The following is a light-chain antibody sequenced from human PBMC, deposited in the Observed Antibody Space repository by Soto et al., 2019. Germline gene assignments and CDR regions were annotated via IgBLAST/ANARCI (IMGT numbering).Light chain of an antibody. Sequence: ELVLTQSPGTLSLSPGERATLSCRASQSVSSSYLAWYQQKPGQAPRLLIYGASSRPTGIPDRFSGSGSGTDFTLSISRLEPEDFAVYYCQQYGSSPTWTFGQGTKVEIK. J-gene: IGKJ1*01. CDR2: GAS. CDR3: QQYGSSPTWT. CDR1: QSVSSSY. V-gene: IGKV3-20*01.